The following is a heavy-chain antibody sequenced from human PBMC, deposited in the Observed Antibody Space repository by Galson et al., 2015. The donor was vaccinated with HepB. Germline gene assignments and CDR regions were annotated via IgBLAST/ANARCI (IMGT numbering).Heavy chain of an antibody. J-gene: IGHJ6*02. D-gene: IGHD6-19*01. CDR1: GFTFSSYA. CDR2: ISYDGSNK. V-gene: IGHV3-30*04. Sequence: SLRLSCAASGFTFSSYAMHWVRQAPGKGLEWVAVISYDGSNKYYADSVKGRFTISRDNSKNTLYLQMNSLRAEDTAVYYCAFAYGAVAGTAWETGMDVWGQGTTVTVSS. CDR3: AFAYGAVAGTAWETGMDV.